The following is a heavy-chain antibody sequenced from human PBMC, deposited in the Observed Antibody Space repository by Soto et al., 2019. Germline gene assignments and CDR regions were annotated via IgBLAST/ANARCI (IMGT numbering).Heavy chain of an antibody. CDR2: ISAYNGNT. Sequence: ASVKVSCKASGYTFTSYGISWVRQAPGQGLEWMGWISAYNGNTNYAQKLRGRVTMTTDTSTSTAYMELRSLRSDDTAVYYCARDRFSCSGGSCYPRGTWFDPWGQGTLVTVSS. CDR3: ARDRFSCSGGSCYPRGTWFDP. J-gene: IGHJ5*02. V-gene: IGHV1-18*04. CDR1: GYTFTSYG. D-gene: IGHD2-15*01.